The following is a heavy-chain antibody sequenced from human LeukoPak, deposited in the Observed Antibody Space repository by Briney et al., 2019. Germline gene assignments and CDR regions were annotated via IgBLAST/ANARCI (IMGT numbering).Heavy chain of an antibody. CDR2: ITSSSDTI. J-gene: IGHJ4*02. CDR1: GFTFSAHG. D-gene: IGHD3-9*01. V-gene: IGHV3-48*04. Sequence: GESLRLSCAASGFTFSAHGMHWVRQAPGKGLEWVSYITSSSDTIYYADSVKGRFTFSRDNAKNALFLQMNSLRAEDTAVYFCARDGYYNVDYLGQGTLVTVSS. CDR3: ARDGYYNVDY.